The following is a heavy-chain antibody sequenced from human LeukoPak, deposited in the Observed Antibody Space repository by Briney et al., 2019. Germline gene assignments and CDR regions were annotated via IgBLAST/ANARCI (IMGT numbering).Heavy chain of an antibody. D-gene: IGHD2-2*01. Sequence: SSVKVSCKASGYTFTDYYMHWVRQAPGQGREWMGWINPNSGGTNYAQNFQGRVTMTRDTPISTAFLELSSLRSDDTAVYYCARDVGEYCSSTNCYASHYWGQGTLVTVSS. CDR1: GYTFTDYY. J-gene: IGHJ4*02. CDR2: INPNSGGT. V-gene: IGHV1-2*02. CDR3: ARDVGEYCSSTNCYASHY.